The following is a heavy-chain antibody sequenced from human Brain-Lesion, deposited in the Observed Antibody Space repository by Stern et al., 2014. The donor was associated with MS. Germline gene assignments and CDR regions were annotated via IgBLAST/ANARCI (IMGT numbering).Heavy chain of an antibody. V-gene: IGHV5-51*01. D-gene: IGHD6-6*01. CDR3: ARRGDSSSSGFDY. Sequence: EVQLVESGAEVKNPGESLKISCKGSGYRFTSNWIGWVRQMPGQGLEWMGIIWPGDSDTRYSPSFQGQVTISADKSISTAYLQWSSLQASDTAMYYCARRGDSSSSGFDYWGQGTLVIVSS. CDR1: GYRFTSNW. J-gene: IGHJ4*02. CDR2: IWPGDSDT.